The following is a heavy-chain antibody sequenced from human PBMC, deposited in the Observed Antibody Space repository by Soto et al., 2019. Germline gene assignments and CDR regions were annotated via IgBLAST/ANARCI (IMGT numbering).Heavy chain of an antibody. CDR3: XXXXXXXXVTATRVYGMDV. D-gene: IGHD2-21*02. V-gene: IGHV3-30*03. Sequence: QVNLVESGGGVVQPGRSLRLSCAASGFTFSDYGMHWVRQAPGKGLEWVAAISHDGSNKFYGDSVKGRFTISRDNSKNTLLLQTDSLRDEDTAVYFCXXXXXXXXVTATRVYGMDVWGQGTTVAVSS. CDR1: GFTFSDYG. J-gene: IGHJ6*02. CDR2: ISHDGSNK.